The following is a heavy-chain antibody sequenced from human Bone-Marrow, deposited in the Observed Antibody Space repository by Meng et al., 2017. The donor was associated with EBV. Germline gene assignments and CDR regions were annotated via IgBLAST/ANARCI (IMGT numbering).Heavy chain of an antibody. V-gene: IGHV2-5*02. Sequence: LKVLVSPDGEPHTSRSVLWIFQGFSLNTTVVGVGWIRQPPRKSLEWLGLIYWDDDKRYRPYLKSRLTMTKDTSKNQVVLTMTNMEPVDTATYYCANSFSSSCHEYWGQGTLVTVSS. J-gene: IGHJ4*02. CDR2: IYWDDDK. D-gene: IGHD3-22*01. CDR1: GFSLNTTVVG. CDR3: ANSFSSSCHEY.